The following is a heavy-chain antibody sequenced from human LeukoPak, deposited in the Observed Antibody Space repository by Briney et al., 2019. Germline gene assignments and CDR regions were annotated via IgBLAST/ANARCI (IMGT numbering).Heavy chain of an antibody. V-gene: IGHV1-3*03. CDR3: ARAVNYGSGSRPSGWFDP. J-gene: IGHJ5*02. Sequence: ASVKVSCKASGYTFTSYAMHWVRQAPGQRLEWMGWINAGNGNTKYSQEFQGRVTITRDTSASTAYMELSSLRSEDTAVYYCARAVNYGSGSRPSGWFDPWGQGTLVTVSS. CDR1: GYTFTSYA. D-gene: IGHD3-10*01. CDR2: INAGNGNT.